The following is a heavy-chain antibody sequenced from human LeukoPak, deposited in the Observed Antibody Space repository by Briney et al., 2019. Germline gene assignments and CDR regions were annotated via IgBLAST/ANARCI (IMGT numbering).Heavy chain of an antibody. J-gene: IGHJ4*02. D-gene: IGHD5-18*01. CDR3: ADPIQPRQRCHDY. CDR2: INPSGGST. Sequence: APVKASCKAFGYTFTSYYMHWVRRAPGQGLGGMGIINPSGGSTSYPQKFQGRSTMPRDTTTSTVYMELNSLRCEDTAVDYCADPIQPRQRCHDYWGQGTLVTVSS. V-gene: IGHV1-46*01. CDR1: GYTFTSYY.